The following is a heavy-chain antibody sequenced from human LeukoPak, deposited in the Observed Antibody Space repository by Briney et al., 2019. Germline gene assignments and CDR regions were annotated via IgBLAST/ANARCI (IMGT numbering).Heavy chain of an antibody. D-gene: IGHD2-15*01. Sequence: GGSLRLSCAASGFSFSGYSINWVRQAPGKGLEWVSSISPSSSYIYYADSVKGRFTISRDNSKNTLYMQMNSLRAEDTAVYYCAKGNNGCYDSWGQGTLVTVSS. CDR1: GFSFSGYS. CDR2: ISPSSSYI. CDR3: AKGNNGCYDS. J-gene: IGHJ4*02. V-gene: IGHV3-21*04.